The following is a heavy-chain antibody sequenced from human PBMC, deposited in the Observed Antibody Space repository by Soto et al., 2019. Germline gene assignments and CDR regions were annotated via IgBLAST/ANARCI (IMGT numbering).Heavy chain of an antibody. V-gene: IGHV5-51*01. J-gene: IGHJ4*02. CDR1: GYDFARTW. CDR2: IYPGDSET. Sequence: PGESLKISCKASGYDFARTWIGWVRQLPGKGLDWLGIIYPGDSETRYSPSFRGQVTFSVDMSISTAYLQWSSLKASDTAMYYCARPPGLQPYYFDYWGQGTLVTVSS. CDR3: ARPPGLQPYYFDY. D-gene: IGHD4-4*01.